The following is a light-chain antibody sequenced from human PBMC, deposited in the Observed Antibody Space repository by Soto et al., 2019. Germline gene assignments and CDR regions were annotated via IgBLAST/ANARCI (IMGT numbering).Light chain of an antibody. CDR2: AAS. CDR1: QSISRY. V-gene: IGKV1-39*01. J-gene: IGKJ4*01. CDR3: QQSYTTPLT. Sequence: DIQMTQSPSSLSASVGDRVTITCRASQSISRYLSWYQHKSGKAPKLLIYAASSLQSGVPSRFSGSGSGTDFTLTISSLQPEDFATYYCQQSYTTPLTFGGGTRVEIK.